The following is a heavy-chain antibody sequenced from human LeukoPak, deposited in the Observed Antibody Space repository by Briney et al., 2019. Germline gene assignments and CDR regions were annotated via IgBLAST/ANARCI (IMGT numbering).Heavy chain of an antibody. Sequence: AGGSLRLSCAASGFTFSSYGMSWVRQAPGKGLEWVSAISGSGGSTYYADSVKGRFTISRDNSKNTLYLQMNSLRAEDTAVYYCATRGGYFDYWGQGTLVTVSS. D-gene: IGHD3-10*01. J-gene: IGHJ4*02. CDR3: ATRGGYFDY. V-gene: IGHV3-23*01. CDR2: ISGSGGST. CDR1: GFTFSSYG.